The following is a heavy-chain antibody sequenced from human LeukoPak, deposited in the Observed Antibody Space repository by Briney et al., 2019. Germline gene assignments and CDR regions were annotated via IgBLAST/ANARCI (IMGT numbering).Heavy chain of an antibody. CDR1: GFTFSSYA. V-gene: IGHV3-23*01. CDR2: ISDGGGRT. CDR3: AKVVNIVVVVAVSYGMDV. D-gene: IGHD2-15*01. Sequence: GGSLRLSCAASGFTFSSYAMSCVRQAPGKGLEWVSVISDGGGRTSYADSVKGRFTISRDNSKNTLYLQMNSLRAEDTAVYYCAKVVNIVVVVAVSYGMDVWGQGTTVTVSS. J-gene: IGHJ6*02.